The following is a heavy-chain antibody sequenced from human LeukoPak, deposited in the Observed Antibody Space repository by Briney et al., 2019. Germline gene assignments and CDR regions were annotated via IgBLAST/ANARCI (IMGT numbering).Heavy chain of an antibody. Sequence: SETLSLTCAVYGGSFSGYYWSWIRQPPGKGLEWIGEINHSGSTNYNPSLKSRVTISVDTSKNQFSLKLSSVTAADTAVYYCARDRVVVPAALNYYYYYMDVWGKGTTVTVSS. CDR3: ARDRVVVPAALNYYYYYMDV. CDR1: GGSFSGYY. J-gene: IGHJ6*03. D-gene: IGHD2-2*01. CDR2: INHSGST. V-gene: IGHV4-34*01.